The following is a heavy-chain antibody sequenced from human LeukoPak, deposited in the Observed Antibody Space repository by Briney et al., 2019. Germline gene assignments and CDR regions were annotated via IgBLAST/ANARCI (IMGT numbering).Heavy chain of an antibody. CDR2: IYYSGST. D-gene: IGHD6-19*01. CDR3: ARGIAVAGTPYYGMDV. V-gene: IGHV4-31*03. Sequence: SEILSLTCTVSGGSISSGGYYWSWIRQHPGKGLEWIGYIYYSGSTYYNPSLKSRVTISVDRSKNQFSLKLSSVTAADTAVYYCARGIAVAGTPYYGMDVWGQGTTVTVSS. J-gene: IGHJ6*02. CDR1: GGSISSGGYY.